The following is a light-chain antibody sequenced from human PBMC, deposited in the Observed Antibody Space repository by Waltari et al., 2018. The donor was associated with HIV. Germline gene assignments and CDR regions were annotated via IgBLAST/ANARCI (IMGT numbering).Light chain of an antibody. CDR3: QSYDSSLRASV. J-gene: IGLJ2*01. CDR2: SDI. Sequence: QSALTQPPSVSGAPGQRVTISCTGNTSNIGAGFFVHCYQHLPGTAPQLLVYSDINPPPGVPDRFSGSKSGTSASLVITGLQAEDEADYYCQSYDSSLRASVFGGGTKLTVL. CDR1: TSNIGAGFF. V-gene: IGLV1-40*01.